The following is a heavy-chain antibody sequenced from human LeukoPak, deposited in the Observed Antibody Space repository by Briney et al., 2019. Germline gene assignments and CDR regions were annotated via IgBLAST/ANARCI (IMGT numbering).Heavy chain of an antibody. CDR2: IRYDGSNK. D-gene: IGHD6-6*01. J-gene: IGHJ4*02. CDR3: ARDLKYSSSGFKFDY. V-gene: IGHV3-30*02. CDR1: GFTFSSYG. Sequence: PGGSLRLSCAASGFTFSSYGMHWVRQAPGKGLEWVAFIRYDGSNKYYADSVKGRFTISRDNSKNTLYLQMNSLRAEDTAVYYCARDLKYSSSGFKFDYWGQGTLVTVSS.